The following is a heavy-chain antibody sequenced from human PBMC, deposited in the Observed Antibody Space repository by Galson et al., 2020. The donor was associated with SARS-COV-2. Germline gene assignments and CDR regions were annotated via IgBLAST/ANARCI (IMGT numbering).Heavy chain of an antibody. D-gene: IGHD2-8*01. CDR3: ARDSGYCTDGVCYRYWYFDL. CDR1: GGSISNNDW. CDR2: ISQSVTT. Sequence: SETLSLTCTVSGGSISNNDWWSWVRQPPGKGLEWIGEISQSVTTHYNPSLQSRVTISGDKSKNQISLKLNSVTAADTAVYYCARDSGYCTDGVCYRYWYFDLWGRGTLVTVSS. V-gene: IGHV4-4*02. J-gene: IGHJ2*01.